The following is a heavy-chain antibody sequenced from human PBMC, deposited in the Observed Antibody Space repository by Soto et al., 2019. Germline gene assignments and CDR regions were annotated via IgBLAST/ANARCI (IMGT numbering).Heavy chain of an antibody. CDR3: ARERTVGATLGY. CDR1: GGTFSSYA. Sequence: SVKVSCKASGGTFSSYAISWVRQAPGQGLEWMGGIIPIFGTANYAQKFQGRVTITADESTSTAYMELSSLRSEDTAVYYCARERTVGATLGYWGQGXLVTVSS. CDR2: IIPIFGTA. D-gene: IGHD1-26*01. J-gene: IGHJ4*02. V-gene: IGHV1-69*13.